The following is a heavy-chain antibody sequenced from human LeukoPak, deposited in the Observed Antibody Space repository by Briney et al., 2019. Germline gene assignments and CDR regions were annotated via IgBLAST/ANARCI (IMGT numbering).Heavy chain of an antibody. CDR2: IHYSGST. J-gene: IGHJ4*02. V-gene: IGHV4-59*01. CDR1: GGSISSYY. Sequence: PSETLSLTCTVSGGSISSYYWSWIRQPPGKGLEWIGYIHYSGSTNQNPSLKSRVTISLDTSNNQFFLKLSSVTAADTAVYYCARDEMNWNWDRHYYFDFWGQGTLVSVSS. CDR3: ARDEMNWNWDRHYYFDF. D-gene: IGHD1-7*01.